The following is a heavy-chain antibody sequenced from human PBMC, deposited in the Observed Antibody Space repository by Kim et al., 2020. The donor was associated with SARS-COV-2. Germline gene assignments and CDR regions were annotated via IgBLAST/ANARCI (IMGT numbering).Heavy chain of an antibody. Sequence: GGSLRLSCAASGFTFSSYAMHWVRQAPGKGLEWVAVISYDGSNKYYADSVKGRFTISRDNSKNTLYLQMNSLRAEDTAVYYCAREALAYYYDSSGYPPGYWGQGTLVTVSS. CDR2: ISYDGSNK. D-gene: IGHD3-22*01. CDR1: GFTFSSYA. V-gene: IGHV3-30*04. J-gene: IGHJ4*02. CDR3: AREALAYYYDSSGYPPGY.